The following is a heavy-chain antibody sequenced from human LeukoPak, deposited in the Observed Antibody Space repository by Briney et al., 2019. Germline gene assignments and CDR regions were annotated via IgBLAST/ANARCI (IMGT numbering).Heavy chain of an antibody. D-gene: IGHD1-26*01. Sequence: GGSLRLSCAASGFTFSSYSMNWVRQAPGKGLEWVSYISSSSTTIYYADSVKGRFTIPRDNAKNSLYLQMNSLRAEDTAVYYCARSAGGGSYWAFDYWGQGTLVTVSS. J-gene: IGHJ4*02. CDR1: GFTFSSYS. CDR2: ISSSSTTI. V-gene: IGHV3-48*01. CDR3: ARSAGGGSYWAFDY.